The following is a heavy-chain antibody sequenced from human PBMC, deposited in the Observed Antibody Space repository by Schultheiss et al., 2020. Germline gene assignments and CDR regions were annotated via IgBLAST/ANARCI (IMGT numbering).Heavy chain of an antibody. CDR3: ARRACIGGNCNFDY. CDR2: IRTKANSYAT. D-gene: IGHD2-15*01. Sequence: GGSLRLSCAASGFTFSGSAMHWVRQASGKGLEWVGRIRTKANSYATEYAASVKGRFTISRDDSKNTAYLQMNSLKTEDTAVYYCARRACIGGNCNFDYWGQGTLVTVSS. V-gene: IGHV3-73*01. CDR1: GFTFSGSA. J-gene: IGHJ4*02.